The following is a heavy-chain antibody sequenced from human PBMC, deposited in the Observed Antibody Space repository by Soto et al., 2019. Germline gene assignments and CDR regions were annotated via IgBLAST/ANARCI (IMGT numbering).Heavy chain of an antibody. J-gene: IGHJ5*02. CDR1: GYSLSKLP. CDR2: FDPEEGPT. Sequence: ASVKVSCKVSGYSLSKLPMHWVRQAPGKGLGWMGSFDPEEGPTIYAQNFQGRATMTADTSTATAYMELSSLRSEDTAVYYCAIQPTYLDFSSDIPPRIPPWGQGTLVTV. CDR3: AIQPTYLDFSSDIPPRIPP. V-gene: IGHV1-24*01. D-gene: IGHD3-3*01.